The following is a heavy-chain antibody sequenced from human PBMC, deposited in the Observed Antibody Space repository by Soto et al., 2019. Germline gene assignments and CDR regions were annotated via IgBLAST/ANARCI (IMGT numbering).Heavy chain of an antibody. D-gene: IGHD6-13*01. Sequence: PGGSLRLSCAASGFTFISYAMSWVRQAPGKGLEWVSAISGSGGSTYYADSAKGRFTISRDNSKNTLYLQMNSLRAEDTAVYYCAKHSPPIAARSYYYYGMDVWGQGTTVTVSS. J-gene: IGHJ6*02. CDR2: ISGSGGST. CDR3: AKHSPPIAARSYYYYGMDV. V-gene: IGHV3-23*01. CDR1: GFTFISYA.